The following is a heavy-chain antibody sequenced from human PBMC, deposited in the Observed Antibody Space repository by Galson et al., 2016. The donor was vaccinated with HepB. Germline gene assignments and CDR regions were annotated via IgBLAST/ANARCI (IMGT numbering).Heavy chain of an antibody. V-gene: IGHV3-48*03. CDR3: ARSIAKWKPLEF. D-gene: IGHD1-26*01. CDR1: GFSLSAYS. J-gene: IGHJ4*02. CDR2: ISSRGTAI. Sequence: SLRLSCAASGFSLSAYSVNWVRQAPGKGLEWLSYISSRGTAIYYAESAMGRFTISRDKAKNSVYLQMNSLRGDDTAVYYCARSIAKWKPLEFWGQGTLVTVSS.